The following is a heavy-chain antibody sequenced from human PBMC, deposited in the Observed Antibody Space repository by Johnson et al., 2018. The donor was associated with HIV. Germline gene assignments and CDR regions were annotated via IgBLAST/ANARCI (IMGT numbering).Heavy chain of an antibody. D-gene: IGHD3-10*01. J-gene: IGHJ3*02. CDR3: ARRYSGMVQGRDAFDI. V-gene: IGHV3-73*01. Sequence: VQLVESGGGLVQPGGSLKLSCAASGFTFSGSAMHWVRQASGKGLEWVGRIRSKANSYATAYAASVKGRFTISRDDSKNTLYLQMNSLRAEYTAVYYCARRYSGMVQGRDAFDIWGQGTMVTVSS. CDR1: GFTFSGSA. CDR2: IRSKANSYAT.